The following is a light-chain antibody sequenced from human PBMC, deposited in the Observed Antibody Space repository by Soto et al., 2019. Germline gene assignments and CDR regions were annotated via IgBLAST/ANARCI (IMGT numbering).Light chain of an antibody. J-gene: IGKJ5*01. Sequence: DIQMTQSPSSVSASVGDRVTITCRASQGISSWLSWYQQKPVKAPKLLIYAASSLQSGVPSRFIGSVSGTDFTLTINSLQREDFATYNCKQAHIFLQRITFGQGTRLEIK. V-gene: IGKV1-12*01. CDR1: QGISSW. CDR3: KQAHIFLQRIT. CDR2: AAS.